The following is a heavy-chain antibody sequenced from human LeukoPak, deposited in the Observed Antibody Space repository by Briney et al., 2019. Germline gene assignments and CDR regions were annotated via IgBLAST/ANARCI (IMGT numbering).Heavy chain of an antibody. CDR1: GGSISSSSYY. Sequence: PWETLSLTCTVSGGSISSSSYYWGWIRQPPGKGLEWIGSIYYSGSTYYNPSLKSRVTISVDTSKNQLSLKLSSVTAADTAVYYCARPGNPQTSEDYFDYWGQGTLVTVSS. V-gene: IGHV4-39*01. CDR3: ARPGNPQTSEDYFDY. CDR2: IYYSGST. J-gene: IGHJ4*02.